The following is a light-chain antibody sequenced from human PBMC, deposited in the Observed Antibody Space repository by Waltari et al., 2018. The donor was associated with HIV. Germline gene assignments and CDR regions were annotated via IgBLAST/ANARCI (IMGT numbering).Light chain of an antibody. V-gene: IGLV1-47*01. CDR3: AAWDGSLSVVV. CDR1: SSNIGSNY. J-gene: IGLJ2*01. Sequence: QSVLTQPPSASGTPGQRVTISCSGSSSNIGSNYVYWYQQLPGTAPKLLIYRNNQRPSGGPDRFSGSKSGTSASLAISGLRSEDEADYYCAAWDGSLSVVVVGGGTKLTVL. CDR2: RNN.